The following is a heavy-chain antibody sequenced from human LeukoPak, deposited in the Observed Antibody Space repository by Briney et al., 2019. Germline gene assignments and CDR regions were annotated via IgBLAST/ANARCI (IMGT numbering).Heavy chain of an antibody. Sequence: ASVKVSCKASGYTFTGYYMHWVRQAPGQGLEWMGWINPNSGGTNYAQKFQGRVTMTRDTSISTAYMELSRLRSDDTAVYYCAREYYYDSSGGSFDYWGQGTLVTVSS. CDR1: GYTFTGYY. CDR2: INPNSGGT. CDR3: AREYYYDSSGGSFDY. V-gene: IGHV1-2*02. D-gene: IGHD3-22*01. J-gene: IGHJ4*02.